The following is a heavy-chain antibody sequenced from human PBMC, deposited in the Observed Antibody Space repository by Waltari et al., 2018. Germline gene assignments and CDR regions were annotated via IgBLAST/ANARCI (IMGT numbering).Heavy chain of an antibody. CDR1: GGSISSSSYY. J-gene: IGHJ4*02. V-gene: IGHV4-39*01. CDR2: IHYSGRT. Sequence: QLQLQESGPGLVKPSETLSLTCTVSGGSISSSSYYLGWIRQPPGKGLEWIGSIHYSGRTDYNPSLRSGVTMSVDTCKNQLSLKLSSVADADTDVYYWARHVPEWMVTVLDYWGQGTLVTVSS. D-gene: IGHD2-21*02. CDR3: ARHVPEWMVTVLDY.